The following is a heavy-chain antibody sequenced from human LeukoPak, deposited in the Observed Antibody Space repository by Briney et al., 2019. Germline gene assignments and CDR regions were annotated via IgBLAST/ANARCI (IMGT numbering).Heavy chain of an antibody. CDR3: ARVYELPNWFDP. D-gene: IGHD1-26*01. CDR1: GGSISSGGYS. V-gene: IGHV4-30-2*01. CDR2: IYHSGST. J-gene: IGHJ5*02. Sequence: PSQTLSVTCAVSGGSISSGGYSWSWIRQPPGKGLEWIGYIYHSGSTYYNPSLKSRVTISVDRSKNQFSLKLSSVTAADTAVYYCARVYELPNWFDPWGQGTLVTVSS.